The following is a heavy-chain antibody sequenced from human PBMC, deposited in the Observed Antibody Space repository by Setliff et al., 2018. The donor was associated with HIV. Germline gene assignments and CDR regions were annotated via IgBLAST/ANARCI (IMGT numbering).Heavy chain of an antibody. CDR2: ISSNGDNT. Sequence: PGGSLRLSCTPSGFMFSTYAMNWVRQAPGKGLEWVSTISSNGDNTYYADSVKGRFTISRDNSKNTLYLQMNSLRAEDTAVYYCAKRGDSSSWPKYYFDNWGQGTLVTVSS. CDR1: GFMFSTYA. CDR3: AKRGDSSSWPKYYFDN. J-gene: IGHJ4*02. D-gene: IGHD6-6*01. V-gene: IGHV3-23*01.